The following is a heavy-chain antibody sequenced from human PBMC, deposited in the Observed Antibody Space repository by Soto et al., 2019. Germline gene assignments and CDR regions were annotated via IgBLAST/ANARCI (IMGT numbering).Heavy chain of an antibody. V-gene: IGHV4-31*03. CDR3: ARVGGTPCSGGRCRTFDY. Sequence: PSETLSLTCTVSGGSISSGGYYWSWIRQHPGKGLEWIGYIYYSGSTYYNPSLKSRVTISVDTSKNQFSLKLSSVTAADTAVYYCARVGGTPCSGGRCRTFDYWCQGKPVTVSS. CDR2: IYYSGST. D-gene: IGHD2-15*01. J-gene: IGHJ4*02. CDR1: GGSISSGGYY.